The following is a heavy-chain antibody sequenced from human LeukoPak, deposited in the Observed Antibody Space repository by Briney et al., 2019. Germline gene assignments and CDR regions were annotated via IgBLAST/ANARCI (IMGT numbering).Heavy chain of an antibody. Sequence: ASVKVSCKASGYTFTSYGISWVRQAPGQGLEWMGWISAYNGNTNYAQKLQGRVTMTTDTSTSTAYMELRSLRSDDTAVYYCARRERAVAGTSHFDYWGQGTLVTVSS. J-gene: IGHJ4*02. CDR3: ARRERAVAGTSHFDY. V-gene: IGHV1-18*01. D-gene: IGHD6-19*01. CDR2: ISAYNGNT. CDR1: GYTFTSYG.